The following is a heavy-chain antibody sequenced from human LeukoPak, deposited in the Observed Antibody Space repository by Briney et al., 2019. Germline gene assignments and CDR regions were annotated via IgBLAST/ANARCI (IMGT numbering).Heavy chain of an antibody. Sequence: GRSLTLSCAASGFTFSSFGMHWVRLAPGKGLEWVAVIWYDASNKYYADSVKGRFTISRDNSKNTLYLQMNSLRDDDTAVYYCVRGVGVSRFNYLDSWGQGTLVIVSS. V-gene: IGHV3-33*01. CDR2: IWYDASNK. D-gene: IGHD6-13*01. J-gene: IGHJ4*02. CDR3: VRGVGVSRFNYLDS. CDR1: GFTFSSFG.